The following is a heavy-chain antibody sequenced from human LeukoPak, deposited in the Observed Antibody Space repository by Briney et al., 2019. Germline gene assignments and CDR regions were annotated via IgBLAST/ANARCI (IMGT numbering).Heavy chain of an antibody. CDR1: GASIRSSSYY. CDR3: ARSDCSSTSCYDWFDP. J-gene: IGHJ5*02. Sequence: SETLSLTCTVSGASIRSSSYYWGWIRQPPGKGLEYIGSIYYSGSTYYSPSLKSRVTMSVDTSKNQFSLKLSSVTAADTAVYYCARSDCSSTSCYDWFDPWGQGTLVTVSS. V-gene: IGHV4-39*01. CDR2: IYYSGST. D-gene: IGHD2-2*01.